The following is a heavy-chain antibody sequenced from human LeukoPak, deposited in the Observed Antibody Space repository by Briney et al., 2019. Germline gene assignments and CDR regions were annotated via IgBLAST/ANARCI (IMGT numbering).Heavy chain of an antibody. CDR2: IYYSGST. CDR1: GGSISSYY. CDR3: ARDARKGWFDP. Sequence: PSETLCLTCTVSGGSISSYYWSWIRQPPGKGLEWIGYIYYSGSTNYNPSLKSRVTISVDTSKNQFSLKLSSVTAADTAVYYCARDARKGWFDPWGQGTLVTVSS. V-gene: IGHV4-59*01. J-gene: IGHJ5*02.